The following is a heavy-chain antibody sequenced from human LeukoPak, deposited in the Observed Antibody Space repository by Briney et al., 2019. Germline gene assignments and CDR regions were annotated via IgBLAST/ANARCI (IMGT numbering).Heavy chain of an antibody. D-gene: IGHD2-15*01. CDR2: IYYSGST. CDR1: GGSISSYY. Sequence: SETLSLTCTVSGGSISSYYWSWIRQPPGKGLEWIGYIYYSGSTNYNPSLKSRVTISVDTSKSQLSLKLSSVTAADTAVYYCARTSLCSGGSCYFAGWDYWGQGTLVTVSS. J-gene: IGHJ4*02. V-gene: IGHV4-59*01. CDR3: ARTSLCSGGSCYFAGWDY.